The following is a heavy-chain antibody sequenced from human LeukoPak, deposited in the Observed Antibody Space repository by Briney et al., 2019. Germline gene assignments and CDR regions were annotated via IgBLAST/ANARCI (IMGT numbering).Heavy chain of an antibody. V-gene: IGHV3-64*01. CDR3: ARDIEARAFFDY. CDR2: ISSNGGST. CDR1: GVTFSSYA. J-gene: IGHJ4*02. D-gene: IGHD6-6*01. Sequence: GGSLRLSCAASGVTFSSYAMHWVRQAPGKGLEYVSAISSNGGSTYYANSVKGRFTISRDNAKNSLYLQMNSLRAEDTAVYYCARDIEARAFFDYWGQGTLVTVSS.